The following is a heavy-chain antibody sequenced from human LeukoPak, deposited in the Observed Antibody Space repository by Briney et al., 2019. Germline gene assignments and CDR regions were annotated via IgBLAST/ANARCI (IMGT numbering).Heavy chain of an antibody. CDR1: GFTFSSYA. Sequence: PGGSLRLSCAASGFTFSSYAMHWVRQAPGKGLEGVAVISYDGSNKYYADSVKGRFTISRDNSKNTLYLQMNSLRADDTAVYYCARDLPERDGYNYPHYYGMDVWGQGTTVTVSS. D-gene: IGHD5-24*01. CDR2: ISYDGSNK. V-gene: IGHV3-30*04. CDR3: ARDLPERDGYNYPHYYGMDV. J-gene: IGHJ6*02.